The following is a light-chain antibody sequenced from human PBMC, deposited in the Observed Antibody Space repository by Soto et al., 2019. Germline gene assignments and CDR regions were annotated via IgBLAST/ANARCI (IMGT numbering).Light chain of an antibody. J-gene: IGLJ3*02. Sequence: QSVLTQPASVSGSPGQSITISCTGTSSDVGGYNYVSWYEQHPGKASKLMIYDVSNRPSGVSNRFSGSKSGNTASQTISWLQAEDEADYYYSLYTSSSTLVFGGETKVTVL. V-gene: IGLV2-14*01. CDR1: SSDVGGYNY. CDR2: DVS. CDR3: SLYTSSSTLV.